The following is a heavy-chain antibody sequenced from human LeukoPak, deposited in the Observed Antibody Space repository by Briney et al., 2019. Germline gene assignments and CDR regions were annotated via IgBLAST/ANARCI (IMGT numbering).Heavy chain of an antibody. CDR2: IKQDGSEK. CDR3: ARDLDHDFWSGYYKTYYYYYGMDV. V-gene: IGHV3-7*01. CDR1: GFTFSSYW. Sequence: PGGSLRLSCAASGFTFSSYWMSWVRQAPGRGLEWVANIKQDGSEKYYVDSVKGRFTISRDNAKNTLYLQMNSLRAEDTAVYYCARDLDHDFWSGYYKTYYYYYGMDVWGQGTTITVSS. J-gene: IGHJ6*02. D-gene: IGHD3-3*01.